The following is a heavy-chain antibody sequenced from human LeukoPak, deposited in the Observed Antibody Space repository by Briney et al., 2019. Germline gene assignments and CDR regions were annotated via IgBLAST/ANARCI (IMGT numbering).Heavy chain of an antibody. CDR1: GFTFSDYY. Sequence: GGSLRLSCAASGFTFSDYYMTWIRQAPGKGLEWVSYINDSGDTIYYADSVKGRFTISRDNARNSLSLQMNSLRAEDTAVYYCARGSLWLDYWGQGTLVTVSS. D-gene: IGHD2-21*01. CDR2: INDSGDTI. J-gene: IGHJ4*02. CDR3: ARGSLWLDY. V-gene: IGHV3-11*01.